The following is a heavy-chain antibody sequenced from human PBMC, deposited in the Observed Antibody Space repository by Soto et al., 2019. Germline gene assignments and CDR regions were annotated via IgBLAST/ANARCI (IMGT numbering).Heavy chain of an antibody. CDR1: GGTFSSYA. J-gene: IGHJ5*02. CDR3: ARGRRVRGVPPNWFDP. Sequence: QVQLVQSGAEVKKPGSSVKVSCKASGGTFSSYAISWVRQAPGQGLEWMGGIIPIFGTANYAQKFQGRVTITADESTSTANMELSSLRSEDTAVYYCARGRRVRGVPPNWFDPWGQGTLVTVSS. CDR2: IIPIFGTA. V-gene: IGHV1-69*01. D-gene: IGHD3-10*02.